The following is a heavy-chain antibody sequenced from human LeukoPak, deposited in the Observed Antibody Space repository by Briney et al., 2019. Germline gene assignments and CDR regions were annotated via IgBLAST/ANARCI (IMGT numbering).Heavy chain of an antibody. CDR2: IWYDGSNK. V-gene: IGHV3-33*06. D-gene: IGHD6-6*01. CDR1: GFTFSSCG. Sequence: GGSLRLSCAASGFTFSSCGMHWVRQAPGKGLEWVAVIWYDGSNKYYADSVKGRFTISRDNSKNTLYLQMNSLRAEDTAVYYCAKAKPILGSSRRPYFDYWGQGTLVTVTS. CDR3: AKAKPILGSSRRPYFDY. J-gene: IGHJ4*02.